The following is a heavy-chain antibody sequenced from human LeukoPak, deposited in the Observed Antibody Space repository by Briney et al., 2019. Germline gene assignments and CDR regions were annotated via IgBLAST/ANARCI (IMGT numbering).Heavy chain of an antibody. CDR1: GLIFSTNY. CDR3: ASLTGLYP. Sequence: GGSLRLSCAASGLIFSTNYMMWVRQAPGKGLECVSILYSSGSAYYSDSVKGRFIISRDNSENTLYLQMNSLSAEDTAVYYCASLTGLYPWGRGTLVSVSS. V-gene: IGHV3-53*01. CDR2: LYSSGSA. D-gene: IGHD3-9*01. J-gene: IGHJ2*01.